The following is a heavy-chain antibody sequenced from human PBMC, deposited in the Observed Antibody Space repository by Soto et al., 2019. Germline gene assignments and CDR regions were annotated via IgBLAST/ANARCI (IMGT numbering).Heavy chain of an antibody. D-gene: IGHD4-17*01. CDR1: GFSFSTYA. CDR3: AKDLTTVTTGWFDS. CDR2: IRSSDGNT. Sequence: GGSLRLSCAASGFSFSTYAMSWVRQAPGKGLEWVSSIRSSDGNTYYADSVKGHFTISRDNSKDTLYLQMSNLRSEDTAIYYCAKDLTTVTTGWFDSWGQGTLVTVSS. J-gene: IGHJ5*01. V-gene: IGHV3-23*01.